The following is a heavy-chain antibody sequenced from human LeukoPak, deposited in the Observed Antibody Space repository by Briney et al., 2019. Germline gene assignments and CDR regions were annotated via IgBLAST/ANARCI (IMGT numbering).Heavy chain of an antibody. D-gene: IGHD3-16*01. CDR2: ISWNSGSI. V-gene: IGHV3-9*01. CDR3: AKEDARYVGGFDY. J-gene: IGHJ4*02. Sequence: GGSLRLSCAASGFTFDDYAMHWVRQAPGKGLEWVSGISWNSGSIGYADSVKGRFTISRDNAKNSLYLQMNRLRAEDTALYYCAKEDARYVGGFDYWGQGTLVTVSS. CDR1: GFTFDDYA.